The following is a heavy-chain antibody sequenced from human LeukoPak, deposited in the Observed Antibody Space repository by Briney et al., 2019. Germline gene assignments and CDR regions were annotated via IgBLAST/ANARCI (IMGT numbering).Heavy chain of an antibody. J-gene: IGHJ4*01. CDR3: ARVTGYSSSSSYFDY. V-gene: IGHV4-4*02. Sequence: SETLSLTCAVSGGSISSSNWWSWLRQPPGKGLEWIGEIYHSGSTNYNPSLKSRVTISVDKSKNQFSLKLSSVTAADTAVYYCARVTGYSSSSSYFDYWGRGRLATVSS. D-gene: IGHD6-13*01. CDR2: IYHSGST. CDR1: GGSISSSNW.